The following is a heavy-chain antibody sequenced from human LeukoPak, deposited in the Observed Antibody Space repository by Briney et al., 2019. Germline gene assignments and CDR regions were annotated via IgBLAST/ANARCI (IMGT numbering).Heavy chain of an antibody. Sequence: ASVKVSCKASGYTFTTYAIHWVRQAPGQRLEWMGWINPGNGDTRYSQYFQGRVTITRDTSATTAYMELSNLRSEDMAVYYCARAYDFWSGYYDWYYFDYWGQGTLVTVSS. CDR3: ARAYDFWSGYYDWYYFDY. V-gene: IGHV1-3*03. CDR2: INPGNGDT. J-gene: IGHJ4*02. D-gene: IGHD3-3*01. CDR1: GYTFTTYA.